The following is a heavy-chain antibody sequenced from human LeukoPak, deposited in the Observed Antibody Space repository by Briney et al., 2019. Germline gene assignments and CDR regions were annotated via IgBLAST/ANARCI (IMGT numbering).Heavy chain of an antibody. CDR2: ISSSSSYI. D-gene: IGHD3-22*01. J-gene: IGHJ3*02. Sequence: GGSLRLSCAASGFTFSSYSMNWVRQAPGKGLEWVSSISSSSSYIYYADSVKGRFTISRDNAKKSLYLQMHSLRAEDTAVYYCARDSHKFDSSGYYPDAFDIWGQGTMVTVSS. V-gene: IGHV3-21*01. CDR3: ARDSHKFDSSGYYPDAFDI. CDR1: GFTFSSYS.